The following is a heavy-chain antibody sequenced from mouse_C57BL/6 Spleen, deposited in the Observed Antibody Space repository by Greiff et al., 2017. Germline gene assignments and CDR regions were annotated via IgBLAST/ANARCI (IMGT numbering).Heavy chain of an antibody. Sequence: QVQLQQPGAELVKPGASVKMSCKASGYTFTSYWITWVKQRPGQGLEWIGDIYPGSGSTNYNEKFKSKATLTVDTSSSTAYMQLSSLTSEDSAVYYCARHYYGSEGYARDYWGQGTSVTVSS. J-gene: IGHJ4*01. D-gene: IGHD1-1*01. CDR1: GYTFTSYW. CDR3: ARHYYGSEGYARDY. CDR2: IYPGSGST. V-gene: IGHV1-55*01.